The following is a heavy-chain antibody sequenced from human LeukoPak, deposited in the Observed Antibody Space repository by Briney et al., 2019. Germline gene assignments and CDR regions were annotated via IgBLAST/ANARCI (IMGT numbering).Heavy chain of an antibody. CDR3: TLYNH. Sequence: GASVTLSFNASGYTFTCYNMHWHRHPPGQRLERVGWFNPNSGGTHYSQKFQGRVTMTRDTSISTAYMEVSRLGSDDTAVYYCTLYNHWGQGTLVTVSS. CDR1: GYTFTCYN. V-gene: IGHV1-2*02. J-gene: IGHJ4*02. CDR2: FNPNSGGT. D-gene: IGHD5-24*01.